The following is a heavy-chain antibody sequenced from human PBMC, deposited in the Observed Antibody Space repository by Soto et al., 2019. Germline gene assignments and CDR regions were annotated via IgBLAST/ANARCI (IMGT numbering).Heavy chain of an antibody. D-gene: IGHD7-27*01. CDR1: GSSISSSG. V-gene: IGHV4-59*01. CDR3: ARVWGLDYIDS. J-gene: IGHJ4*02. Sequence: LETLSLTCTFSGSSISSSGLSWIRRPPGKGLEWIGYIYHSGSTKYNPSLKSRVTISVDTSKNQFSVKLSSVTAADTAVYYCARVWGLDYIDSWGQGTRVTVSS. CDR2: IYHSGST.